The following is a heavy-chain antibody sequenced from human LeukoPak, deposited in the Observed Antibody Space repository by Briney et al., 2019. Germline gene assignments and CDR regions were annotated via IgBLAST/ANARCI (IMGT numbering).Heavy chain of an antibody. J-gene: IGHJ4*02. Sequence: GGSLRLSCAASGFTFSSYGMHWVRQAPGKGLEWVAVIWYDGSNKYYADSVKGRFTISRDNAKNSLYLQMNSLRDEDTAIYYCAREDGSGSYLVYWGQGTLVTVSS. V-gene: IGHV3-33*01. D-gene: IGHD3-10*01. CDR3: AREDGSGSYLVY. CDR1: GFTFSSYG. CDR2: IWYDGSNK.